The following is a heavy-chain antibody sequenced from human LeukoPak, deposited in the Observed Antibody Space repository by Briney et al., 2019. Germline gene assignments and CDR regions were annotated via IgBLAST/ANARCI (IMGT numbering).Heavy chain of an antibody. Sequence: PGGSLRLSCAASGFTFSSYAMSWVRQAPGKGLEWVSGIRGSGGSTYYADSVKGRFTISRDNAKNSLYLQMNSLRAEDTAVYYCAKDSDLHCSGGSCTNFDYWGQGTLVTVSS. CDR2: IRGSGGST. CDR1: GFTFSSYA. J-gene: IGHJ4*02. D-gene: IGHD2-15*01. V-gene: IGHV3-23*01. CDR3: AKDSDLHCSGGSCTNFDY.